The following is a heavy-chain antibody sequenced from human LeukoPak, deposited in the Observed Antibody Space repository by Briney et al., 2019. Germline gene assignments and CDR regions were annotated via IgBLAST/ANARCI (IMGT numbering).Heavy chain of an antibody. D-gene: IGHD1-26*01. V-gene: IGHV1-69*05. CDR2: IIPIFGTA. Sequence: SVKVSCKASGGTFSSYAISWVRQAPGQGLEWMGGIIPIFGTANYAQKFQGRVTITTDESTSTAYMELSSLRSEDTAVYYCTRTSSGSYYFDYWGQGTLVTVSS. J-gene: IGHJ4*02. CDR3: TRTSSGSYYFDY. CDR1: GGTFSSYA.